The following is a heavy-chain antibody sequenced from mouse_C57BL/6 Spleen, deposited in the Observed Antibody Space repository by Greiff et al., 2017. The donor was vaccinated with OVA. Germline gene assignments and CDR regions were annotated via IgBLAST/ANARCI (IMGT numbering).Heavy chain of an antibody. CDR3: ARQDSKRFAY. Sequence: EVKVVESGGDLVKPGGSLKLSCAASGFTFSSYGMSWVRQTPDKRLEWVATISSGGSYTYYPDSVKGRFTISRDNAKNTLYLQMSSLKSEDTAMYYCARQDSKRFAYWGQGTLVTVSA. D-gene: IGHD2-5*01. V-gene: IGHV5-6*01. CDR2: ISSGGSYT. CDR1: GFTFSSYG. J-gene: IGHJ3*01.